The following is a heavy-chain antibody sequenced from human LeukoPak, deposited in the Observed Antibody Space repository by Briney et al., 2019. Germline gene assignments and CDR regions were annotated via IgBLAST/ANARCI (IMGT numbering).Heavy chain of an antibody. J-gene: IGHJ5*02. CDR3: ARGGASSEWFDP. CDR1: GGSISSYY. Sequence: SETLSLTCTVSGGSISSYYWSWIRQPPGKGLEWIGYIHYSGSTNYNPSLKSRVTISVDTSKNQFSLKLSSVTAADTAVYYCARGGASSEWFDPWGQGTLVTVSS. CDR2: IHYSGST. V-gene: IGHV4-59*01. D-gene: IGHD6-25*01.